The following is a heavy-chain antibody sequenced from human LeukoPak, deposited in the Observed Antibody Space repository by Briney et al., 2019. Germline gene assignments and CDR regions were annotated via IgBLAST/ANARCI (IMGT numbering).Heavy chain of an antibody. V-gene: IGHV3-23*01. CDR1: GFTFSSYW. D-gene: IGHD3-3*01. CDR3: AKDQRFLEWLAGYYFDY. Sequence: SGGSLRLSCAASGFTFSSYWMSWVRQAPGKGLEWVSAISGSGGSTYYADSVKGRFTISRDNSKNTLYLQMNSLRAEDTAVYYCAKDQRFLEWLAGYYFDYWGQGTLVTVSS. J-gene: IGHJ4*02. CDR2: ISGSGGST.